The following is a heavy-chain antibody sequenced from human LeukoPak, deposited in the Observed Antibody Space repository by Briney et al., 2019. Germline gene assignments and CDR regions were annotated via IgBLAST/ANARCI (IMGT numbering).Heavy chain of an antibody. V-gene: IGHV1-18*01. CDR3: ARGYDNGDYVGDFDY. D-gene: IGHD4-17*01. CDR2: ITTYNGNT. CDR1: GYSFTSYP. Sequence: ASVKVSCKCSGYSFTSYPISWVRQAPGQGLEWMGWITTYNGNTHYAQKLQGRVTMTTETSTSTAYMDLRGLRSDDTAVYYCARGYDNGDYVGDFDYWGQGTLVTVSS. J-gene: IGHJ4*02.